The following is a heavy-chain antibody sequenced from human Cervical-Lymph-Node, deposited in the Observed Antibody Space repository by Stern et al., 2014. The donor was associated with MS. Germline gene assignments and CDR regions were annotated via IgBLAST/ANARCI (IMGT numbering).Heavy chain of an antibody. D-gene: IGHD1-26*01. CDR1: GFTFSTYA. V-gene: IGHV3-30-3*01. CDR2: ISYDGSNK. J-gene: IGHJ6*02. Sequence: VQLVQSGGGVVQPGTSLRLSCSASGFTFSTYAMHWVRQAPGKGLAWVAVISYDGSNKHCADSVQGRFTISRDNSKNTVDLQMSSLRPEDTAVYYCARVLVGRTDFHYYYGLDVWGQGTTVTVSS. CDR3: ARVLVGRTDFHYYYGLDV.